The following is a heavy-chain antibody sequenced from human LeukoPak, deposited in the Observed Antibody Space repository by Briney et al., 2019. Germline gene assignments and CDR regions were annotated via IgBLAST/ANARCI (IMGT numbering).Heavy chain of an antibody. J-gene: IGHJ3*02. CDR2: IYTSGST. D-gene: IGHD3-16*02. CDR1: GGSISSGSYY. Sequence: PSETLSLTCTVSGGSISSGSYYWSWIRQPAGKGLEWIGRIYTSGSTNYNPSLKSRVTISVDTSKNQFSLKLSSVTAADTAVYYCARESLVADPPDDAFDIWGQGTMVTVSS. V-gene: IGHV4-61*02. CDR3: ARESLVADPPDDAFDI.